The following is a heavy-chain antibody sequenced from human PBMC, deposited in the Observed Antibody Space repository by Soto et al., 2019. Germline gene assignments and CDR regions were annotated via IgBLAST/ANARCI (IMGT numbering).Heavy chain of an antibody. CDR1: GGSISSGGYY. J-gene: IGHJ5*02. CDR3: ARGSSSDWFDP. CDR2: IYYSGST. V-gene: IGHV4-31*03. D-gene: IGHD6-6*01. Sequence: SETLSLTCTVSGGSISSGGYYWSWIRQHPGKGLEWIGYIYYSGSTYYNPSLKSRVTISVDTSKNQFSLKLSSVTAADTAVYYCARGSSSDWFDPWGQGTLVTVSS.